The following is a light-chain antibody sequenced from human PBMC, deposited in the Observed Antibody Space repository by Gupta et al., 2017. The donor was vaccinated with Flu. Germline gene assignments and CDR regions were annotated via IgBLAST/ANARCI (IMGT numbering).Light chain of an antibody. J-gene: IGLJ2*01. V-gene: IGLV2-14*03. Sequence: QSALTQPASVSGSPGQSITISCTETSSDLGGYNYVSWYQHHPGKVPKLQIYDVSSRPSGVSNRFSGSKTGNTASLTISGLLAEDEADYYCSSFTGTITVFGGGTKLTV. CDR3: SSFTGTITV. CDR2: DVS. CDR1: SSDLGGYNY.